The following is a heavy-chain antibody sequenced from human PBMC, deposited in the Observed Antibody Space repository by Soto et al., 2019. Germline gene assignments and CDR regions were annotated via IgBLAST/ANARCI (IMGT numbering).Heavy chain of an antibody. J-gene: IGHJ6*02. V-gene: IGHV3-33*03. CDR3: ATDGFNEPGYYYGMGV. CDR1: GFSFSNHG. CDR2: IWSDASNK. D-gene: IGHD1-1*01. Sequence: PGGSLRLSCAASGFSFSNHGMHWVRQAPGKGLEWVAAIWSDASNKYYADSGKGRFTISRDNSKNTLYLQMNTLRAEDTAVYYCATDGFNEPGYYYGMGVWGQGTTVTVSS.